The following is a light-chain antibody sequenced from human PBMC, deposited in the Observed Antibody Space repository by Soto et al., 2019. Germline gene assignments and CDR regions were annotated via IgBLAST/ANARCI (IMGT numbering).Light chain of an antibody. CDR2: SNG. V-gene: IGLV1-47*02. CDR3: AACDDSMSSVV. J-gene: IGLJ2*01. Sequence: QAVVTQPPSASGTPGQRVTISCSGSSSNIGSNYVYWYQQLPGSAPKLLIYSNGQRPSGVPDRFSGSKSGTSASLAISGLRSEDEADYYCAACDDSMSSVVFGGGTKLTVL. CDR1: SSNIGSNY.